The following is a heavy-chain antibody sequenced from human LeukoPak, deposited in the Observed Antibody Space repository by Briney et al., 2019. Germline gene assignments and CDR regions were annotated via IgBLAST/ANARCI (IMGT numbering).Heavy chain of an antibody. V-gene: IGHV3-23*01. CDR1: GFTFSAYT. D-gene: IGHD2-15*01. CDR2: VRGSGTVT. Sequence: GGSLRLSCAASGFTFSAYTMGWVRQAPGKGLEWVSAVRGSGTVTFYADAVKGRFTISRDNSKNTQYLHMSSLRDEDTAIYYCSKLIVVDTYYFDSWGQGTLVTVSS. CDR3: SKLIVVDTYYFDS. J-gene: IGHJ4*02.